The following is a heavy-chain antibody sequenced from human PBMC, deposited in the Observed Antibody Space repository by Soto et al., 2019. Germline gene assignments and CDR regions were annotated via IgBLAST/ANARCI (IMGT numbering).Heavy chain of an antibody. V-gene: IGHV3-74*01. CDR3: ARDALNADYDY. D-gene: IGHD3-16*01. J-gene: IGHJ4*02. CDR1: GFTFSASW. Sequence: GGSLRLSCAASGFTFSASWMHWVRQTPGKGLVWVSHISPDGSSTRDADSVQGRFINSRDNARSTLFLQMDSLRAEDTALYYCARDALNADYDYWGQGTLVTVSS. CDR2: ISPDGSST.